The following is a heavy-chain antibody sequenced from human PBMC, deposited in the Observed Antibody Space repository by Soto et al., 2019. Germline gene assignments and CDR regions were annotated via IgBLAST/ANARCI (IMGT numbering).Heavy chain of an antibody. Sequence: SETLSLTCAVYGGSFSGYYWSWIRQPPGKGLEWIGEINHSGSTNYNPSLKSRVTISVDTSKNQFSLKLSSVTAADTAVYYCAIQHQSIAAAGKGATFDYWGQGTLVTVSS. CDR3: AIQHQSIAAAGKGATFDY. CDR1: GGSFSGYY. J-gene: IGHJ4*02. CDR2: INHSGST. V-gene: IGHV4-34*01. D-gene: IGHD6-13*01.